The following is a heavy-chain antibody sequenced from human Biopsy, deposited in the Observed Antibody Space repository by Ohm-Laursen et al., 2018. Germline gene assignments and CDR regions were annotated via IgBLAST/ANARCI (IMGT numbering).Heavy chain of an antibody. CDR2: MYYSGNT. CDR3: ARHAPSYSGSYWRYFDL. Sequence: SETLSLTCTVSGGFISSSSYYWGWIRQPPGKGLEWIGYMYYSGNTNYNPSLKSRVTISVDTSMNHLSLRLTSVTAADTAVYYCARHAPSYSGSYWRYFDLWGRGTLVTVSS. CDR1: GGFISSSSYY. J-gene: IGHJ2*01. D-gene: IGHD1-26*01. V-gene: IGHV4-61*05.